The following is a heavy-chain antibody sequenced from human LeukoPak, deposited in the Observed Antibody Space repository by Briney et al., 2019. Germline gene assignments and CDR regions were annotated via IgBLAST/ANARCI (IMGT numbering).Heavy chain of an antibody. V-gene: IGHV4-59*01. CDR1: GGSISSYY. D-gene: IGHD5-24*01. CDR2: IYYSGST. Sequence: SETLSLTCTGSGGSISSYYWSWIRQPPGKGLEWIGYIYYSGSTNYNPSLKSRVTISVDTSKNQFSLKLSSVTAADTAVYYCARVKEMATTGGFDYWGQGTLVTVSS. CDR3: ARVKEMATTGGFDY. J-gene: IGHJ4*02.